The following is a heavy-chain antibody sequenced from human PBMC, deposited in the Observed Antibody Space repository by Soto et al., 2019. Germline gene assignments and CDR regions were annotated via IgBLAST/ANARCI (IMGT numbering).Heavy chain of an antibody. V-gene: IGHV1-3*05. CDR2: INAGNGNT. Sequence: QVQLMQSGAEEKKPGASVKVSCKASGYTFTSYALHWVRQAPGQRLEWMGWINAGNGNTKYSQKFQGRVTITRDTSASTAYMELSSLRSEDTAVYYCARDLGYALPDYWGQGTLVTVSS. CDR3: ARDLGYALPDY. D-gene: IGHD2-15*01. CDR1: GYTFTSYA. J-gene: IGHJ4*02.